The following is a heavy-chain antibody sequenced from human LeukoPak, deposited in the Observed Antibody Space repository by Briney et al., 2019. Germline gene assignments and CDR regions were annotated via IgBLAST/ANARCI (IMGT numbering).Heavy chain of an antibody. CDR1: GFTFSSYA. Sequence: GGSLRLSCAASGFTFSSYAMSWVRQAPGKGLEWVSAISGSGGSTYYADSVKGRFTISRDNSKNTLYLQMNSLRAEDTAVYYCASPHRDGYNPPLFDYWGQGTLVTVSS. V-gene: IGHV3-23*01. CDR2: ISGSGGST. D-gene: IGHD5-24*01. J-gene: IGHJ4*02. CDR3: ASPHRDGYNPPLFDY.